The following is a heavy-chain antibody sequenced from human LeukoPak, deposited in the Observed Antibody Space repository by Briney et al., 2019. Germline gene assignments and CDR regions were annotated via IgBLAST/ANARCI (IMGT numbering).Heavy chain of an antibody. CDR3: ASATVQLGSRYYNVFDP. Sequence: GGSLRLSCAASGFTFSAYYMTWVRQAPGKGLEWVANIKPDGGVKDYGDSVKGRFTVSRDNTQNSLFLQMDSLRVDDTAVYYCASATVQLGSRYYNVFDPWGQGTLVTVSS. V-gene: IGHV3-7*03. CDR2: IKPDGGVK. D-gene: IGHD3-3*01. J-gene: IGHJ5*02. CDR1: GFTFSAYY.